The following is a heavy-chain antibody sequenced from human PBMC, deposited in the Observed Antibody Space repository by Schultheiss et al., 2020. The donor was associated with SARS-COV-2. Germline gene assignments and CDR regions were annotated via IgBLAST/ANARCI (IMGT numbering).Heavy chain of an antibody. CDR3: ARQGPAALAPGWFDP. CDR1: GFTFSSYG. J-gene: IGHJ5*02. V-gene: IGHV3-30*12. Sequence: GESLKISCAASGFTFSSYGMHWVRQAPGKGLEWVAVISYDGSNKYYADSVKGRFTISRDNSKNTLYLQMNSLKASDTAMYYCARQGPAALAPGWFDPWGQGTLVTVSS. CDR2: ISYDGSNK. D-gene: IGHD6-13*01.